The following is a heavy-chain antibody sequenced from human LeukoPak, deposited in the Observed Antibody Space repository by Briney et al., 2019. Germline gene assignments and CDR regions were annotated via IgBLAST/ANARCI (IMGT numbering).Heavy chain of an antibody. V-gene: IGHV3-21*01. J-gene: IGHJ4*02. CDR1: GFTFSSYS. CDR3: ARDCSGGSCFSDY. CDR2: ISSSGSYI. Sequence: GGSLRLSCAASGFTFSSYSMNWVRQAPRKGLEWVSSISSSGSYIYYADSVKGRFTISRDNAKNSLYLQMNSLRAEDTAVYYCARDCSGGSCFSDYWGQGTLVTVSS. D-gene: IGHD2-15*01.